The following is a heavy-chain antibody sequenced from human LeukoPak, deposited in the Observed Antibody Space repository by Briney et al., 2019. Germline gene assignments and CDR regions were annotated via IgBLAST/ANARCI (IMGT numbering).Heavy chain of an antibody. D-gene: IGHD6-13*01. CDR3: AGSWYRGYYYYYYMDV. Sequence: PSETLSLTCAVYGGSFSGYYWSWIRQPPGKGLEWIGEINHSGSTNYNPSLKSRVTISVDTSKNQFSLKLSSVTAADTAVYHCAGSWYRGYYYYYYMDVWGKGTTVTVSS. V-gene: IGHV4-34*01. CDR1: GGSFSGYY. J-gene: IGHJ6*03. CDR2: INHSGST.